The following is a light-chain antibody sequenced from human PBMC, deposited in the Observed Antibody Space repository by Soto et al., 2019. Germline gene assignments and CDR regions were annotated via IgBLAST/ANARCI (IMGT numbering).Light chain of an antibody. V-gene: IGKV2-24*01. J-gene: IGKJ1*01. Sequence: DIVMTQTPVSSPVTLGQPASISCRSSQSLVHRDGNTYLSWFQQRPGQPPRLLIYKISNRFSGVPDRVSGSGAGTDVTLKISSVEAEDVGVYCMQATQLPRTFGQGTKVEIK. CDR2: KIS. CDR1: QSLVHRDGNTY. CDR3: MQATQLPRT.